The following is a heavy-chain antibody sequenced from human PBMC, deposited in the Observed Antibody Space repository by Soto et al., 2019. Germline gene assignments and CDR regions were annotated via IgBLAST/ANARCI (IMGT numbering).Heavy chain of an antibody. V-gene: IGHV3-23*01. CDR2: ISGSGGST. CDR3: AKDQEQQLARDGFXY. D-gene: IGHD6-13*01. J-gene: IGHJ4*02. CDR1: GFTFSSYA. Sequence: GGSLRLSCAASGFTFSSYAMSWVRQAPGKGLEWVSAISGSGGSTYYADSVKGRFTISRDNSKNTLYLQMNSLRAEDTAVYYCAKDQEQQLARDGFXYWSQGTLVTVSS.